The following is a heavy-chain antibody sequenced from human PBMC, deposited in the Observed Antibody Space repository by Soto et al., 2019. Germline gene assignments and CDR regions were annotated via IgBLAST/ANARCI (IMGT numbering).Heavy chain of an antibody. CDR3: AKDRGGDCPDNSCYFGADY. J-gene: IGHJ4*02. V-gene: IGHV3-30*18. CDR2: ISDTGSSH. Sequence: LRLSCVGSGFTFSSYGMHWVRQAPGKGLECVAVISDTGSSHYYAASVEGRFTISRENSKNTLSLHMDRLRVEDTAVYYCAKDRGGDCPDNSCYFGADYWGQGTPVTVSS. CDR1: GFTFSSYG. D-gene: IGHD2-2*01.